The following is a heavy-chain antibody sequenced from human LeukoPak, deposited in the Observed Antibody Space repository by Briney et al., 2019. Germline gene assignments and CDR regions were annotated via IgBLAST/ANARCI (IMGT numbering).Heavy chain of an antibody. Sequence: ASVKVSCKSSGYTFTGYYMHWVRQAPGQGLEWMGWTNPNSGGTNYAQKFQGRVTMTRDTSISTAYMELSRLRSDDTAVYYCARSEAGFGDPRGWFDPWGQGTLVTVSS. CDR1: GYTFTGYY. CDR2: TNPNSGGT. CDR3: ARSEAGFGDPRGWFDP. D-gene: IGHD3-10*01. V-gene: IGHV1-2*02. J-gene: IGHJ5*02.